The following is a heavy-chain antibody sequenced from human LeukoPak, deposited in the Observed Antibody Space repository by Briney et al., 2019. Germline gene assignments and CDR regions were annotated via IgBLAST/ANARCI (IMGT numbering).Heavy chain of an antibody. J-gene: IGHJ4*02. Sequence: GASLRLSCAAFGFTFSNYAMSWVRQAPGKGLEWVSAVSGRDTSTYYADSVKGRFTISRDNSKNTLYLQMNSLRAEDTAIYYCAKWGDYDVLTGYYDSDYWGQGTLVTVSS. V-gene: IGHV3-23*01. D-gene: IGHD3-9*01. CDR2: VSGRDTST. CDR1: GFTFSNYA. CDR3: AKWGDYDVLTGYYDSDY.